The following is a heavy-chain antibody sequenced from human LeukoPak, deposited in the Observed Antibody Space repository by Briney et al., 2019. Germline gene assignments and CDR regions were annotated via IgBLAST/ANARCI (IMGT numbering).Heavy chain of an antibody. D-gene: IGHD2-2*01. CDR3: TTASSTSEPHFDY. CDR1: GFTFSNAW. J-gene: IGHJ4*02. CDR2: IKSKTDGGTT. Sequence: PGGSLRLSCAASGFTFSNAWMSWVRQAPGKGLEWVGRIKSKTDGGTTDYAAPVKGRFTISRDDSKNTLYLQMNSLKTEDTAVYYCTTASSTSEPHFDYWGQGTLVTVSS. V-gene: IGHV3-15*01.